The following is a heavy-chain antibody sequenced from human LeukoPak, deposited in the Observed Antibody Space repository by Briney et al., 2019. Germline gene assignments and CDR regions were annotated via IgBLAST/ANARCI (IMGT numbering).Heavy chain of an antibody. J-gene: IGHJ5*02. CDR1: GGSISSYY. Sequence: SETLSLTCTVSGGSISSYYWSWIRQPPGKGLEWIGYIYYSGSTNYNPSLKSRVTISVDTSKNQFSLRLSSVTAADTAVYYCARDQDWFDPWGQGTLVTVSS. CDR3: ARDQDWFDP. CDR2: IYYSGST. V-gene: IGHV4-59*01.